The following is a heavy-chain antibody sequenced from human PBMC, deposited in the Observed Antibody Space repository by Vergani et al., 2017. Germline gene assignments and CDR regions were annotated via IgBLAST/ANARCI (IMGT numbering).Heavy chain of an antibody. V-gene: IGHV1-69*01. CDR3: ARGTVDYFCSGSFGLDAFDI. J-gene: IGHJ3*02. CDR1: GGTFSSYA. D-gene: IGHD3-10*01. CDR2: IIPIFCTA. Sequence: QVQLVQSGAEVKKPGSSVKVSCKASGGTFSSYAISWVRQAPGQGLEWMGGIIPIFCTANYAQKFKGRVTITADESTRTAYMELSSLRSEDTAVYYCARGTVDYFCSGSFGLDAFDIWGQGTMVTVSS.